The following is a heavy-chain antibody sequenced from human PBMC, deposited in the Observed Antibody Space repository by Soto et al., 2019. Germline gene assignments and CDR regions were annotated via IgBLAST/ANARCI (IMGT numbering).Heavy chain of an antibody. CDR3: ARGIATGQLDP. V-gene: IGHV1-3*01. D-gene: IGHD2-15*01. CDR2: INPDNGNT. Sequence: ASVKVSCKXSGYTCTRYTMNWVRQAPGQRLEWMGWINPDNGNTKSSQKFQDRVIITRDTSASTAYMDLSSLRSEDTAVYYCARGIATGQLDPWGQGTLVTVSS. J-gene: IGHJ5*02. CDR1: GYTCTRYT.